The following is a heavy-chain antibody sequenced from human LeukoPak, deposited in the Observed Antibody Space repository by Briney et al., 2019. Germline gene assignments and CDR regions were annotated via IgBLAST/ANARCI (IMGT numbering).Heavy chain of an antibody. Sequence: PGGSLRLSCAASGFTFSCYAMSWVRQAPGKWLEWVSAISGSGGSTYYADSVKGRFTISRDNSKNTLYLQMNSLRAEDTAVYYCAKGFSYYDFWSCYYDAFDIWGQGTMVTVSS. D-gene: IGHD3-3*01. CDR1: GFTFSCYA. J-gene: IGHJ3*02. CDR3: AKGFSYYDFWSCYYDAFDI. V-gene: IGHV3-23*01. CDR2: ISGSGGST.